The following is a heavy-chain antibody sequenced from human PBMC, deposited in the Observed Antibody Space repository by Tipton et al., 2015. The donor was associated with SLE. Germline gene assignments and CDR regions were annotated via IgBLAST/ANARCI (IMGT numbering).Heavy chain of an antibody. CDR3: ASGLGRFDN. CDR1: GGSFSGYY. CDR2: IYYSGNT. V-gene: IGHV4-59*01. Sequence: TLSLTCAVYGGSFSGYYWSWIRQPPGKGPESIGYIYYSGNTNYNPSLKSRVTISVDTSKNQFSLKLTSLTTADTAIYYCASGLGRFDNWGQGTLVTVSA. J-gene: IGHJ4*02.